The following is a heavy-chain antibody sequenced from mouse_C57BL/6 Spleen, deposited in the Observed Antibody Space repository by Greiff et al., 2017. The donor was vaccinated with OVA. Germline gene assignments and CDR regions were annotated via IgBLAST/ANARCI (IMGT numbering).Heavy chain of an antibody. CDR1: GYTFTDYN. V-gene: IGHV1-18*01. D-gene: IGHD4-1*01. Sequence: VQLQQSGPELVKPGASVKIPCKASGYTFTDYNMAWVKQSPGTSLEWIGDINPNNGGTIYTQKITGKATLTVDKSASTAYMELRSLTSEGTAVYYCARGLGRVFDYWGQGTTLTVSS. CDR2: INPNNGGT. CDR3: ARGLGRVFDY. J-gene: IGHJ2*01.